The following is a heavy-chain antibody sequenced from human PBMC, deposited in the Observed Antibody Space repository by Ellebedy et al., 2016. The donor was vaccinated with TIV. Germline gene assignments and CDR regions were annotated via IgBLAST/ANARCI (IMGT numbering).Heavy chain of an antibody. V-gene: IGHV3-48*04. CDR3: ARDSGYGDGSVKGDYYYYGMDV. J-gene: IGHJ6*02. CDR2: ISSSSSTI. CDR1: GFTFSSYA. Sequence: GGSLRLXXAASGFTFSSYAMNWVRQAPGKGLEWVSYISSSSSTIYYADSVKGRFTISRDNAKNSLYLQMNSLRAEDMAVYYCARDSGYGDGSVKGDYYYYGMDVWGQGTTVTVSS. D-gene: IGHD4-17*01.